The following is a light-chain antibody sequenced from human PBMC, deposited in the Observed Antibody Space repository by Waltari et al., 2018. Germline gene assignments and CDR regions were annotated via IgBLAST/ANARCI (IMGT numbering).Light chain of an antibody. CDR1: QNIGNN. CDR3: QQYNVWPYT. CDR2: GAS. J-gene: IGKJ2*01. V-gene: IGKV3-15*01. Sequence: EIVMTQSPVTLSVSPGERATLSCRASQNIGNNLAWYQQKFGQAPRLRIYGASTRATAIPARFSGSGSGTEFTLTISSLQSEDFAVYYCQQYNVWPYTFGQGTKLEIK.